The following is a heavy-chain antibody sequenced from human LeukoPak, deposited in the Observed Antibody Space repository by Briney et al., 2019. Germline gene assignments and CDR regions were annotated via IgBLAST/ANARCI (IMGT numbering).Heavy chain of an antibody. CDR1: GGSFSGYY. CDR2: INHSGST. D-gene: IGHD5-24*01. V-gene: IGHV4-34*01. J-gene: IGHJ4*02. CDR3: ARSGWATALGY. Sequence: PSETLSLTCAVYGGSFSGYYWSWIRQPPGKGLEWIGEINHSGSTNYNPSLKSRVTISVGTSKNQFSLKLSSVTAADTAVYYCARSGWATALGYWGQGTLVTVSS.